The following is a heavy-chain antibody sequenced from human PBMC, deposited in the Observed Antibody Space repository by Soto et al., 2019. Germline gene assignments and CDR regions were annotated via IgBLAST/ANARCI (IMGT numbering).Heavy chain of an antibody. Sequence: SVKVSCKASGGTFRSYAISWVRQAPGQGLEWMGGIIPIFGTANYAQKFQGRVTITADESTSTAYMELSSLRSEDTAVYYCAREGDCGGDCYGYWGQGTLVNVSS. CDR3: AREGDCGGDCYGY. V-gene: IGHV1-69*13. J-gene: IGHJ4*02. D-gene: IGHD2-21*02. CDR1: GGTFRSYA. CDR2: IIPIFGTA.